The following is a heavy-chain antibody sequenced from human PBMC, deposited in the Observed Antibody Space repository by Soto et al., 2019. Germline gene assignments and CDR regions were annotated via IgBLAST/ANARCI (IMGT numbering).Heavy chain of an antibody. CDR2: ISGSGSST. CDR3: ARESGDWPLNWFDP. V-gene: IGHV3-23*01. D-gene: IGHD2-21*02. J-gene: IGHJ5*02. CDR1: GFTFSSYA. Sequence: PGGSLRLSCAASGFTFSSYAMSWVRQAPGKGLEWVSAISGSGSSTYYADSVKGRFTISRDNSKNTLYLQMNGLTAEDTAVYYCARESGDWPLNWFDPWGLGTLVTVSS.